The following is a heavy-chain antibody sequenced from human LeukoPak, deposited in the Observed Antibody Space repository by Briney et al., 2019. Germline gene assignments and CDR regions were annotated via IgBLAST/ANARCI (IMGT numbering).Heavy chain of an antibody. V-gene: IGHV3-66*01. J-gene: IGHJ4*02. CDR1: GFTVSSKY. Sequence: GGSLRLSCAASGFTVSSKYMSWVRQAPGKGLEWVSVIYSGGSTYYADSVKGRFTISRDNSKNTVYPQMNSLRAEDTAVYYCARILKYNYDSSGYLDYWGQGALVTVSS. D-gene: IGHD3-22*01. CDR2: IYSGGST. CDR3: ARILKYNYDSSGYLDY.